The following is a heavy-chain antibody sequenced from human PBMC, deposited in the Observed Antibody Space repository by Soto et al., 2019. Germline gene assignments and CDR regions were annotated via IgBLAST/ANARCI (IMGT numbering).Heavy chain of an antibody. D-gene: IGHD2-15*01. V-gene: IGHV1-69*13. CDR1: GGTFSSYA. J-gene: IGHJ5*02. CDR3: ARDPPKVYCSGGSCKSWFDP. CDR2: IIPIFGTA. Sequence: SVKLSCKASGGTFSSYAISWVRQAPGQGLEWMGGIIPIFGTANYAQKFQGRVTITADESTSTAYMGLSSLRSEDTAVYYCARDPPKVYCSGGSCKSWFDPWGQGTLVTVS.